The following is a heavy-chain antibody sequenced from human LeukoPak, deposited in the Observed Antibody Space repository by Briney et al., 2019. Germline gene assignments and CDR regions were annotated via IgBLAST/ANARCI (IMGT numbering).Heavy chain of an antibody. V-gene: IGHV3-23*01. Sequence: GGSLRLSCTASGFTFSSYAMNWVRQAPGKGLDWVSGLSGTGGSTYYADSVKGRFTISRDNSKNTLFLQMSSLRAVDTAVYYCAKEARYATSWVDYWGQGTLVTVSS. CDR3: AKEARYATSWVDY. CDR2: LSGTGGST. D-gene: IGHD2-2*01. CDR1: GFTFSSYA. J-gene: IGHJ4*02.